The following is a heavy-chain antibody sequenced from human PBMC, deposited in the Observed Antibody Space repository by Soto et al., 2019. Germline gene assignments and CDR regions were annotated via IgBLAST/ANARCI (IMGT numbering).Heavy chain of an antibody. J-gene: IGHJ2*01. CDR1: SGSISSSNW. CDR3: ARHGTTPWYFDL. D-gene: IGHD4-17*01. V-gene: IGHV4-4*02. CDR2: IYHSGST. Sequence: SETLSLTCAVSSGSISSSNWWSWVRQPPGKGLEWIGEIYHSGSTNYNPSLKSRVTISVDKSKNQFSLKLSSVTAADTAVYYCARHGTTPWYFDLWGRGTLVTVSS.